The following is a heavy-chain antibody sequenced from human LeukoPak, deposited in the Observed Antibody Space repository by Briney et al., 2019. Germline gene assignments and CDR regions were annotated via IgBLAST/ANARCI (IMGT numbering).Heavy chain of an antibody. V-gene: IGHV3-7*01. J-gene: IGHJ5*02. D-gene: IGHD3-10*01. CDR2: IKQDGSEK. CDR1: GFTFSNYW. Sequence: GGSLRLSCVASGFTFSNYWMSWVRQAPGKGLEWVANIKQDGSEKYFVDSVKGRFTISRDNAKNSLYLQMNSLRAEDTAVYYCAAYGSGFNPWGHGTLVTVSS. CDR3: AAYGSGFNP.